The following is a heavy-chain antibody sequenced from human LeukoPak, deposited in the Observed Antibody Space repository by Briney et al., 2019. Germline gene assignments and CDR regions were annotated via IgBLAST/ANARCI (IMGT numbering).Heavy chain of an antibody. CDR2: INHSGST. CDR3: ARGRIGYCSSTRCRGWFDP. V-gene: IGHV4-34*01. J-gene: IGHJ5*02. CDR1: GGSFSGYY. D-gene: IGHD2-2*01. Sequence: PSETLSLTGAVYGGSFSGYYWRWIRQPPGKGLAWIGEINHSGSTNYNPSLQSRVTITVDTSKNQYCLKLSDVSDADRAGYRCARGRIGYCSSTRCRGWFDPGGQGTLVSV.